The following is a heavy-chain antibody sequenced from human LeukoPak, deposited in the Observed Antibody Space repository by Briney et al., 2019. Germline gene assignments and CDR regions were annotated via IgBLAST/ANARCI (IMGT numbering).Heavy chain of an antibody. CDR3: ARANNDYGSGSSYYYYYYMDV. CDR1: GFTFSSYA. J-gene: IGHJ6*03. Sequence: GGSLRLSCAASGFTFSSYAMHWVRQAPGKGLEWVAVISYDGSNKYYADSVKGRFTISRDNSKNTLYLQMNSLRAEDTAVYYCARANNDYGSGSSYYYYYYMDVWGKGTTVTVSS. V-gene: IGHV3-30*04. CDR2: ISYDGSNK. D-gene: IGHD3-10*01.